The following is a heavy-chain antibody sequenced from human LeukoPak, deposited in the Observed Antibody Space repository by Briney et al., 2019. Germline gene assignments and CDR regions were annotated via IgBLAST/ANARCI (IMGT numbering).Heavy chain of an antibody. D-gene: IGHD1-26*01. CDR1: GGSVSSGSYY. V-gene: IGHV4-61*01. J-gene: IGHJ3*02. CDR2: IYYSGST. Sequence: SETLSLTCTVSGGSVSSGSYYWSWMRQPPGKGLEWIGYIYYSGSTNYNPSLKSRVTISVDTSKNQFSLKLNSVIAADTAVYYCARDVVGAHDAFDIWGQGTMVTVSS. CDR3: ARDVVGAHDAFDI.